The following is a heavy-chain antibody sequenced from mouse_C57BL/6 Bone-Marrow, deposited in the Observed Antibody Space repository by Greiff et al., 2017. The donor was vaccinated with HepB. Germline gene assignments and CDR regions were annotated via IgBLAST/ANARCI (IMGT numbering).Heavy chain of an antibody. D-gene: IGHD1-1*01. CDR2: IRNKANGYTT. CDR3: ARHSYYYGSSLFAY. V-gene: IGHV7-3*01. J-gene: IGHJ3*01. Sequence: DVKLVESGGGLVQPGGSLSLSCAASGFTFTDYYMSWVRQPPGKALEWLGFIRNKANGYTTEYSASVKGRFTISRDNSQSILYLQMNALRAEDSATYYCARHSYYYGSSLFAYWGQGTLVTVSA. CDR1: GFTFTDYY.